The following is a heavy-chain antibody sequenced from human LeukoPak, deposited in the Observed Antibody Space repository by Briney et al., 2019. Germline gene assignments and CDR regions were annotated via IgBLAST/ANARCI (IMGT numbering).Heavy chain of an antibody. J-gene: IGHJ4*02. Sequence: ASVKVSCRASGYTFSSYGISWVRQAPGQGLEWMGWISPYNGNTNYAQKLQGRVTLTTDTSTSTAYMELRSLRSDETAVYYCARAPIYSGSYYGAFDHWGQGTLVTVSS. CDR2: ISPYNGNT. V-gene: IGHV1-18*01. CDR3: ARAPIYSGSYYGAFDH. CDR1: GYTFSSYG. D-gene: IGHD1-26*01.